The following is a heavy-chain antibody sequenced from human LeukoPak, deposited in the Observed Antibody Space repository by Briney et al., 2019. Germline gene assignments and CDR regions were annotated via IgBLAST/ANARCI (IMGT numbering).Heavy chain of an antibody. CDR1: GGSINTYF. V-gene: IGHV4-59*01. CDR3: ARMFGGPHGIMSDWFDP. D-gene: IGHD3-16*01. Sequence: SETLSLTCTVSGGSINTYFWSWIRQPPGKGLEWIGYIYYSGSTNYNPSLKSRVTISVDTSKNQFSLNLSSLTTADTAVYYCARMFGGPHGIMSDWFDPWGQGTLVTVSS. CDR2: IYYSGST. J-gene: IGHJ5*02.